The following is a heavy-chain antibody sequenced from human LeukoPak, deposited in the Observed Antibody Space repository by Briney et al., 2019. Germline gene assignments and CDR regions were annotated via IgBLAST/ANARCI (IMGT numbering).Heavy chain of an antibody. J-gene: IGHJ4*02. CDR1: GGSFSGYY. Sequence: PSETLSLTCAVYGGSFSGYYWNWIRQPPGKGLEWIGEINHSGSTNYNPSLKSRVTISVDTSKNQFSLKLSSVTAADTAVYYCARLLPSVGYWGQGTLVTVSS. D-gene: IGHD1-26*01. CDR2: INHSGST. V-gene: IGHV4-34*01. CDR3: ARLLPSVGY.